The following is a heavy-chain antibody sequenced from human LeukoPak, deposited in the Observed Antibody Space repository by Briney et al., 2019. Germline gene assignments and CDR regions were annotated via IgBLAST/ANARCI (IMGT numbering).Heavy chain of an antibody. Sequence: PGGSLRLSCAASGFTFSSYGMHWVRQAPGKGLEWVAVIWYDGSNKYYADSVKGRFTISRDNSKNTLYLQMNSLRAEDTAVYYCAREGIAVAGIDYWGQGTLVTVSS. CDR1: GFTFSSYG. CDR3: AREGIAVAGIDY. D-gene: IGHD6-19*01. CDR2: IWYDGSNK. V-gene: IGHV3-33*01. J-gene: IGHJ4*02.